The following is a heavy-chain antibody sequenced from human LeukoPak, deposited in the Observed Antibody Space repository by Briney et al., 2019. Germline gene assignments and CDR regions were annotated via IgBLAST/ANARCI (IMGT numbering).Heavy chain of an antibody. Sequence: GGSLRLSCTASGFTFSNHGMHWVRQAPGKGLEWVAFIRYDGSNKYYADSVEGRFTISRDNSKNTLYLQVNSLRAEDTAVYYCAKSGRDDSSSVDYWGQGTLVTVSS. V-gene: IGHV3-30*02. CDR3: AKSGRDDSSSVDY. D-gene: IGHD6-13*01. CDR1: GFTFSNHG. CDR2: IRYDGSNK. J-gene: IGHJ4*02.